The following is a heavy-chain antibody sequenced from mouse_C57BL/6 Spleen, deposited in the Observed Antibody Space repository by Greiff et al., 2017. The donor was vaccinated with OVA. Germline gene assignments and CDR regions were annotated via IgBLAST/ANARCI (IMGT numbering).Heavy chain of an antibody. Sequence: QVQLQQSGAELVRPGTSVKMSCKASGYTFTNYWIGWAKQRPGHGLEWIGDIYPGGGYTNYNEKFKGNATLTADKSSSTAYMQFSSLTSEDSAIYYCARSYGNYVHYFDYWGQGTTLTVSS. CDR2: IYPGGGYT. J-gene: IGHJ2*01. CDR1: GYTFTNYW. V-gene: IGHV1-63*01. CDR3: ARSYGNYVHYFDY. D-gene: IGHD2-1*01.